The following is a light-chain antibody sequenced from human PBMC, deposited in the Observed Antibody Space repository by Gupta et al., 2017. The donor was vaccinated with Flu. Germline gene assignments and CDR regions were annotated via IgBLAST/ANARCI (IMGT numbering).Light chain of an antibody. CDR2: DVT. CDR1: SSDVGGSNY. V-gene: IGLV2-14*01. CDR3: SSYTSTNTFYV. J-gene: IGLJ1*01. Sequence: QSALTQPASVSGSPGQSITISCTGTSSDVGGSNYVSWYQQHPGKAPKLIIYDVTNRPSGVSSRCSGSKSGNTASLTISGLEAEDESDYFCSSYTSTNTFYVFGTGTKVTVL.